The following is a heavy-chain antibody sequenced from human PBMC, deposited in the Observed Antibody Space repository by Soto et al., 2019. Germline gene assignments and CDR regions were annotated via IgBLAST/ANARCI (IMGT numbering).Heavy chain of an antibody. CDR2: IIPIFGTT. D-gene: IGHD3-22*01. CDR3: ARDRTDSGYYTNWLDP. Sequence: SVKVSCKASGGTFGSDAITWLRQAPGQGLEWVGRIIPIFGTTNYAQNLQGRVTISADKSTLTSYMELHSLTSDDTALYYCARDRTDSGYYTNWLDPWGQGTQVTVSS. V-gene: IGHV1-69*06. CDR1: GGTFGSDA. J-gene: IGHJ5*02.